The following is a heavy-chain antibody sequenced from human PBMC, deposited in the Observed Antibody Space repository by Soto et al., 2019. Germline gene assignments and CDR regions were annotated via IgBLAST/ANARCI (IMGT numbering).Heavy chain of an antibody. CDR1: GFSLSDYW. J-gene: IGHJ4*02. Sequence: EVQLVESGGGLVQPGGSLTLSCAASGFSLSDYWMHWVRQAPGEGLVWLSRITRDGSSINYADSVKGRFTISRDNAKNTLYLQVNSLRGEDTAVYYCARGANGYYYFDYWGQGTLVTVSS. CDR2: ITRDGSSI. D-gene: IGHD5-18*01. V-gene: IGHV3-74*01. CDR3: ARGANGYYYFDY.